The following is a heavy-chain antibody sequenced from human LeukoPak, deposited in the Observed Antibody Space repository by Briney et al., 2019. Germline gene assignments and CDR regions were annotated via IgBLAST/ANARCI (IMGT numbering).Heavy chain of an antibody. D-gene: IGHD3-10*01. Sequence: GGSLRLSCAASGFTFSSYGMHWVRQAPGKGLEWVAVISYDGSNKYYADSVKGRFTISRDNSKNTLYLQMNSLRAEDTAVYYCARDRAVRGVIITWSDYWGQGTLVTVSS. CDR1: GFTFSSYG. V-gene: IGHV3-30*03. J-gene: IGHJ4*02. CDR3: ARDRAVRGVIITWSDY. CDR2: ISYDGSNK.